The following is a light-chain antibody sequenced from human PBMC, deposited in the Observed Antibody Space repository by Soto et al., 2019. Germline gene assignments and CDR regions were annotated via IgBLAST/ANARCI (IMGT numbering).Light chain of an antibody. CDR3: QQSFSSPPA. V-gene: IGKV1-39*01. CDR2: AAS. CDR1: QSISTY. Sequence: DIQLTQSPSSLSASVGDRVTITCRASQSISTYLDWYQQKPGKAPKLLIYAASTLQSGVPSRFSASGLGTHFTLTISSLQPEDFATNYCQQSFSSPPAFGGGTKVEIK. J-gene: IGKJ4*01.